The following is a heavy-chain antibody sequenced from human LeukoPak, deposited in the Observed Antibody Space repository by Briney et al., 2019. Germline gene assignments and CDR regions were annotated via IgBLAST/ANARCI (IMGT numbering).Heavy chain of an antibody. CDR3: ARGPSQRSTMIVVVIKGFDI. V-gene: IGHV4-34*01. D-gene: IGHD3-22*01. J-gene: IGHJ3*02. CDR2: INHSGST. CDR1: GGSFSGYY. Sequence: PSETLSLTCAVYGGSFSGYYWSWIRQPPGKGLECIGEINHSGSTNYNPSLKSRVTISVDTSKNQFSLKLSSVTAADTAVYYCARGPSQRSTMIVVVIKGFDIWGQGTMVTVSS.